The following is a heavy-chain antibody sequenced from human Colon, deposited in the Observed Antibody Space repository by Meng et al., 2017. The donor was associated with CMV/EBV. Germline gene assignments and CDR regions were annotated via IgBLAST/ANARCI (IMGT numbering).Heavy chain of an antibody. CDR2: IKQDGSEK. CDR3: ARSRIQLWLNYFDY. D-gene: IGHD5-18*01. V-gene: IGHV3-7*01. CDR1: GFTFSSYA. J-gene: IGHJ4*02. Sequence: GESLKISCAASGFTFSSYAIHWVRQAPGKGLEWVTNIKQDGSEKYYVDSVKGRFTISRDNAKNSLYLQMNSLRAEDTAVYYCARSRIQLWLNYFDYWGQGTLVTVSS.